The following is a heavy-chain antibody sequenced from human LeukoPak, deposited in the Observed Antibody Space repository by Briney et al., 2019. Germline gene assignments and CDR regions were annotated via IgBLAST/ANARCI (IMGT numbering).Heavy chain of an antibody. CDR3: ARAGRLRYFDWPIRNY. Sequence: ASVKVSCKASGYTFTGYYMHWVRQAPGHGLEWMGWINPNSGGTNYAQKFQGRVTMTRDTSISTAYMELSRLRSDDTAVYYCARAGRLRYFDWPIRNYWGQGTLVTVSS. V-gene: IGHV1-2*02. CDR2: INPNSGGT. CDR1: GYTFTGYY. D-gene: IGHD3-9*01. J-gene: IGHJ4*02.